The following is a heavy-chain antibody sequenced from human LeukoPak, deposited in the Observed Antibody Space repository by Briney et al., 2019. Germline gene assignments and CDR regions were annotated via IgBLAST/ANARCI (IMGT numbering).Heavy chain of an antibody. V-gene: IGHV1-2*02. CDR3: ARVAVADSY. J-gene: IGHJ4*02. D-gene: IGHD6-19*01. Sequence: ASVKVSCKASGYTFTSYGISWVRQAPGQGLEWMGWINPNSGGTNYAQKFQGRVTMTRDTSISTAYMELSRLRSDDTAVYYCARVAVADSYWGQGTLVTVSS. CDR2: INPNSGGT. CDR1: GYTFTSYG.